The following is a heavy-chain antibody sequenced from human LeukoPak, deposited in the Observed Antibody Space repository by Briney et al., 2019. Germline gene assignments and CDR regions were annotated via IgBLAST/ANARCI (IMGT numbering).Heavy chain of an antibody. CDR2: IYYSGST. CDR3: ARDGSNYYDSSGYRLLYWYFDL. Sequence: PSQTLSLTCTVSGGSISSGAYYWSWIRQHPGKGLEWIGYIYYSGSTYYNPSLKSRVTISVDTSKNQFSLKLSSVTAADTAVYYCARDGSNYYDSSGYRLLYWYFDLWGRGTLVTVSS. CDR1: GGSISSGAYY. D-gene: IGHD3-22*01. J-gene: IGHJ2*01. V-gene: IGHV4-31*03.